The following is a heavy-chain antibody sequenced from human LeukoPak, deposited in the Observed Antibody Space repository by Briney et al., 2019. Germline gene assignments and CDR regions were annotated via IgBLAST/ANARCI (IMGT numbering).Heavy chain of an antibody. D-gene: IGHD3-10*01. J-gene: IGHJ4*02. CDR1: GGSFSGYY. V-gene: IGHV4-34*01. Sequence: SETLSLTCAVYGGSFSGYYWSWIRQPPGKGLEWIGEINHSGSTNYNPSLKSRVTISVDTSKNQFSLKLSSVTAADTAVYYCARGPTTLSRGRFDYWGQGTLVTVSS. CDR3: ARGPTTLSRGRFDY. CDR2: INHSGST.